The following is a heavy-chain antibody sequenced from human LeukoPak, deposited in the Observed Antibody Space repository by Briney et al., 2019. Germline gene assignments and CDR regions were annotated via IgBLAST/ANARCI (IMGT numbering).Heavy chain of an antibody. CDR3: AKLKSIAALDYYFDY. Sequence: GGSLRLSCAAPGFTFSSYGMHWVRQAPGKGLEWVAFIRYDGSNKYYADSVKGRFTISRDNSKNTLYLQMNSLRAEDTAVYYCAKLKSIAALDYYFDYWGQGTLVTVSS. CDR1: GFTFSSYG. CDR2: IRYDGSNK. J-gene: IGHJ4*02. V-gene: IGHV3-30*02. D-gene: IGHD6-25*01.